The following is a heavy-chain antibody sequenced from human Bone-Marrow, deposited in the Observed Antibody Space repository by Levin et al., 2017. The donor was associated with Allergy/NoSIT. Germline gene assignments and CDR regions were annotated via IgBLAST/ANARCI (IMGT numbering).Heavy chain of an antibody. CDR2: INHSGST. CDR1: GGSFSGYY. CDR3: ASRLKTLGYCSTYNWFDP. D-gene: IGHD2-2*01. J-gene: IGHJ5*02. V-gene: IGHV4-34*01. Sequence: SETLSLTCAVYGGSFSGYYWSWIRQPPGKGLEWIGEINHSGSTNYNPSLKSRVTISVDTSKNQFSLKLSSVTAADTAVYYCASRLKTLGYCSTYNWFDPWGQGTLVTVSS.